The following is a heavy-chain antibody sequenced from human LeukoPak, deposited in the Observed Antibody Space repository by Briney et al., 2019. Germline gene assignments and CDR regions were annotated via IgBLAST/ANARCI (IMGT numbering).Heavy chain of an antibody. CDR2: VYYSGGT. J-gene: IGHJ3*02. D-gene: IGHD3-16*01. V-gene: IGHV4-59*11. CDR1: GGSITGHY. Sequence: SETLSLTCSVSGGSITGHYWHWIRQPPGKGLEGIGYVYYSGGTSYNPSLKSRVTISADTSKTQFSLRLTSVTAADPAVYYCARDFMDYALGGDAFAIWGPGTGVTVS. CDR3: ARDFMDYALGGDAFAI.